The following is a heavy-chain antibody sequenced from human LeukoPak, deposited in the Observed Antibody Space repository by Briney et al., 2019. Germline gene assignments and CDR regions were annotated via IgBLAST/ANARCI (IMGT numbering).Heavy chain of an antibody. D-gene: IGHD6-19*01. CDR1: GYSISSGYY. CDR2: IYHSGST. Sequence: SETLSLTCAVSGYSISSGYYWGWIRQPPGKGLEWIGSIYHSGSTYYNPSLKSRVTISVDTSKNQFSLKLSSVTAADTAVYYCARGSGWYGYYYYYMDVWGKGTTVTVSS. CDR3: ARGSGWYGYYYYYMDV. J-gene: IGHJ6*03. V-gene: IGHV4-38-2*01.